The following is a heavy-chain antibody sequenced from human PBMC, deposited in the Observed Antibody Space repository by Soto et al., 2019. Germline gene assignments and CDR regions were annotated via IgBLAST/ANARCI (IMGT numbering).Heavy chain of an antibody. D-gene: IGHD3-10*01. Sequence: EVQLVESGGGLVKPGGSLRLSCAASGFTFSSYSMNWVRQAPGKGLEWVSSISSGSSYIYYADSVKGRFTISRDNAKNSXXLQMNSLRAGDTAVYYCARSSGGSGKLWNYYGMDVWGQGTTVTVSS. CDR2: ISSGSSYI. CDR1: GFTFSSYS. V-gene: IGHV3-21*06. CDR3: ARSSGGSGKLWNYYGMDV. J-gene: IGHJ6*02.